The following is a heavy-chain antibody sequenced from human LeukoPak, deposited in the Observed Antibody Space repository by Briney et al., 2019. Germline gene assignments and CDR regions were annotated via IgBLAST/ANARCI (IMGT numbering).Heavy chain of an antibody. V-gene: IGHV1-69*05. J-gene: IGHJ4*02. D-gene: IGHD3-22*01. CDR2: IIPIFGTA. Sequence: VASVKVSCTASGCTFSSYAISWVRQAPGQGLEWMGGIIPIFGTANYAQQFQGRVTITTDESTSTAYMELSSLRSEDTAVYYCSRANYYDSSGLFGFDYWGQGTLVTVSS. CDR3: SRANYYDSSGLFGFDY. CDR1: GCTFSSYA.